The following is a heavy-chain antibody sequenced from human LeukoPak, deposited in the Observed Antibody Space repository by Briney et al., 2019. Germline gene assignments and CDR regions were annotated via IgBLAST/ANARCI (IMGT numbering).Heavy chain of an antibody. CDR2: IYTSGST. Sequence: SETLSLTCTVSGGSISSYYWSWIRQPAGKGLEWIGRIYTSGSTNYNPSLKSRVTMSVDTSKNQFSLKLSSVTAADTAAYYCARDQHCYDSSGKYYMDVWGKGTTVTISS. CDR3: ARDQHCYDSSGKYYMDV. D-gene: IGHD3-22*01. CDR1: GGSISSYY. J-gene: IGHJ6*03. V-gene: IGHV4-4*07.